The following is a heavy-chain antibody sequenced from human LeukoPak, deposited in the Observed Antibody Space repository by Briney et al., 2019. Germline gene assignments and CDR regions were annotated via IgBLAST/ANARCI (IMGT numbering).Heavy chain of an antibody. Sequence: GGSLRLPCAASGFTFSSYGMHWVRQAPGKGLEWVAFIRYDGSNKYYADSVKGRFTISRDNSKNTLYLQMNSLRAEDTAVYYCAKEGQYQLLLPIVWFDPWGQGTLVTVSS. CDR2: IRYDGSNK. CDR1: GFTFSSYG. V-gene: IGHV3-30*02. CDR3: AKEGQYQLLLPIVWFDP. J-gene: IGHJ5*02. D-gene: IGHD2-2*01.